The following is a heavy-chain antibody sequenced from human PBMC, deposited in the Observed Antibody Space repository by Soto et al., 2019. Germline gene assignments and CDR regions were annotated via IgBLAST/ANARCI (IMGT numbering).Heavy chain of an antibody. Sequence: GGSLRLSCAGSGFTFTPYSMNCVRQAQGKGLEWVSSISSSSGYMYYADSLKGRFTISRDNAKNSLYLQMNSLRAEDTAVYYCARGGYCSGGSCEFDYWGQGTLVTVSS. V-gene: IGHV3-21*01. CDR1: GFTFTPYS. D-gene: IGHD2-15*01. J-gene: IGHJ4*02. CDR2: ISSSSGYM. CDR3: ARGGYCSGGSCEFDY.